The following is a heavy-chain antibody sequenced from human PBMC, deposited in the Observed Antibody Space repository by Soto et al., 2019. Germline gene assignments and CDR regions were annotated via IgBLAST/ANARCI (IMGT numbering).Heavy chain of an antibody. Sequence: SETLSLTCAVYGGSFSGYYWTWIRQPPGTGLEWIGEINHSGSTNYNPSLKSRVTISFDASKNQISLQVRSATAADAAVYYCARDLKEYCSDGKCNWFDPWGQGTLVTVSS. CDR3: ARDLKEYCSDGKCNWFDP. CDR2: INHSGST. V-gene: IGHV4-34*01. J-gene: IGHJ5*02. CDR1: GGSFSGYY. D-gene: IGHD2-15*01.